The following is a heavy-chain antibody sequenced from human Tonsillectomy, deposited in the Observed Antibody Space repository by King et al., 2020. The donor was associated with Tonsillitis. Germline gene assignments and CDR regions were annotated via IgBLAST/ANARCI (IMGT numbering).Heavy chain of an antibody. CDR2: IIPLFSTP. Sequence: VQLVESGAEVKKPGSSVKVSCTISGGSFSNHAFSWVRQAPGQGLEWMGGIIPLFSTPYYAQKFQGRVTITADESTSRQFMELTSLTSEDTAVYYCARGKLEDSSGYLARDGFDIWGQGTTVIVSS. J-gene: IGHJ3*02. CDR1: GGSFSNHA. D-gene: IGHD3-22*01. CDR3: ARGKLEDSSGYLARDGFDI. V-gene: IGHV1-69*01.